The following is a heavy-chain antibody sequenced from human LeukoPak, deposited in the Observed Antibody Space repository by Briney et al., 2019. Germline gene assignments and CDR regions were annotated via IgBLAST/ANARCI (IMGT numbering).Heavy chain of an antibody. CDR3: ARGGTRITIVGVVINDFDY. J-gene: IGHJ4*02. V-gene: IGHV4-30-4*08. CDR1: GGSISSGDYY. D-gene: IGHD3-3*01. CDR2: IYHSGNT. Sequence: PSQTLSLTCTVSGGSISSGDYYWSWIRQPPGKGLEWIGYIYHSGNTYYNPSLKSRLTISVHTPRNQFSLKLRSVTAADTAVDYCARGGTRITIVGVVINDFDYWGQGTLVTVSS.